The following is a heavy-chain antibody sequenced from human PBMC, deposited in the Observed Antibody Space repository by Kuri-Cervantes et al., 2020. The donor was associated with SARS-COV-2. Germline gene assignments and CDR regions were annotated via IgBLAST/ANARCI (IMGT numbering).Heavy chain of an antibody. CDR2: IWSDGTNK. J-gene: IGHJ5*02. D-gene: IGHD6-13*01. CDR1: EFTFSSYG. V-gene: IGHV3-33*06. CDR3: AKDAGYSSSWYVGGSIWFDP. Sequence: GGSLRLSCAASEFTFSSYGMHWVRQAPGKGLEWVAVIWSDGTNKYYADSAKGRFTISRDNSKNTLYLQMNSLRAEDTAVYYCAKDAGYSSSWYVGGSIWFDPWGQGTLVTVSS.